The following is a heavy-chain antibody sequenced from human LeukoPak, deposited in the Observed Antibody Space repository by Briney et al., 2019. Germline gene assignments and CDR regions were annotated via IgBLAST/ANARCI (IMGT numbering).Heavy chain of an antibody. CDR2: IDPSDSYT. CDR3: ARDLVNWWFGELLTHNYFDY. V-gene: IGHV5-10-1*01. CDR1: GYSFTSYW. D-gene: IGHD3-10*01. Sequence: KNGESLKISCKGSGYSFTSYWVSWVRQVPGKGLEWMGRIDPSDSYTNYSPSFQGHVTMSADKSASTAYLQWSSLKASDTAMYYCARDLVNWWFGELLTHNYFDYWGQGTLVTVSS. J-gene: IGHJ4*02.